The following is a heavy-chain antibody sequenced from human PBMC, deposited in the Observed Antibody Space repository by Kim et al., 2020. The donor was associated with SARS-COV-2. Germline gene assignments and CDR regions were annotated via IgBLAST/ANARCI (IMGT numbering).Heavy chain of an antibody. CDR3: AREREGIKLELHYFDY. J-gene: IGHJ4*02. CDR2: IIPIFGTA. CDR1: GGTFSSYA. V-gene: IGHV1-69*13. D-gene: IGHD1-7*01. Sequence: SVKVSCKASGGTFSSYAISWVRQAPGQGLEWMGGIIPIFGTANYAQKFQGRVTITADESTSTAYMELSSLRSEDTAVYYCAREREGIKLELHYFDYWGQGTLVTVSS.